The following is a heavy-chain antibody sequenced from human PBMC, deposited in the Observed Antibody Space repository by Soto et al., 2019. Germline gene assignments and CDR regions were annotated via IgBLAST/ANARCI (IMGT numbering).Heavy chain of an antibody. CDR2: INLNSGGT. CDR3: ASAPPYYGISGYLEV. CDR1: GHYFSGYY. V-gene: IGHV1-2*02. J-gene: IGHJ4*02. D-gene: IGHD3-22*01. Sequence: QVQLVQSGAEVKKTGASVKVSCEAPGHYFSGYYMYWVRQAPGHGLEWMGWINLNSGGTNYAQKVQGRVTMTRDTSITTGYMDLRGLTSDDTAVYYCASAPPYYGISGYLEVWGLGTLVTVSP.